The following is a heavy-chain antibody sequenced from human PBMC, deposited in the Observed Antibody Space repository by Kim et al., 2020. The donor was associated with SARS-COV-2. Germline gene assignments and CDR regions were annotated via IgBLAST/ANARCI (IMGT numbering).Heavy chain of an antibody. Sequence: SETLSLTCTVSGGSISSYYWSWIRQPPGKGLEWIGYIYYSGSTNYNPSLKSRVTISVDTSKNQFSLKLSSVTAADTAVYYCASLPRDGYYYYGMDVWGQG. CDR2: IYYSGST. CDR3: ASLPRDGYYYYGMDV. CDR1: GGSISSYY. V-gene: IGHV4-59*08. J-gene: IGHJ6*02.